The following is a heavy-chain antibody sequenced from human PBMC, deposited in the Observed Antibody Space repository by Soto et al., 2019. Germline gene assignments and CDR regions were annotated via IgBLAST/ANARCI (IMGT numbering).Heavy chain of an antibody. CDR3: ATSKIYFSQSGGSHHVPLGC. V-gene: IGHV4-34*01. CDR2: IYHSGST. CDR1: GGSLSNYY. D-gene: IGHD2-15*01. J-gene: IGHJ4*02. Sequence: SETLSLTCAVSGGSLSNYYWSWIRQPPGKGLEWIGEIYHSGSTNYNPSLKSRVTISVDTSKNQFYLKLSSVTAADTAVYYCATSKIYFSQSGGSHHVPLGCWGQGTLVSVAS.